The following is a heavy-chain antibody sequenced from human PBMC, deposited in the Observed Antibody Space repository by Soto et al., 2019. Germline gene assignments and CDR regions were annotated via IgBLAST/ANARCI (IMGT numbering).Heavy chain of an antibody. CDR2: IYYSGST. CDR1: GGSISSYY. D-gene: IGHD2-8*01. Sequence: QVQLQESGPGLVKPSETLSLTCTVSGGSISSYYWSWTRQPPGKGLEWIGYIYYSGSTNYNPSLKSRVTISVDTSKNQFSLKLSSVTAADTAVYYCARDIMGTNYYYYGMDVWGQGTTVTVSS. V-gene: IGHV4-59*01. J-gene: IGHJ6*02. CDR3: ARDIMGTNYYYYGMDV.